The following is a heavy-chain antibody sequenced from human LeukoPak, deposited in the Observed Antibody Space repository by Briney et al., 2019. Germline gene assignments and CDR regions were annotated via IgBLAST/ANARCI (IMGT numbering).Heavy chain of an antibody. CDR2: IASSGGDT. D-gene: IGHD6-6*01. J-gene: IGHJ4*02. CDR3: ARDRSSSSAFDY. Sequence: GGSLRLSCAASGFTFSSYVMSWVRQAPGKGLEWVSSIASSGGDTYYADSVKGRFTIARDNSKNTLYLQMDSLRAEDTAVYYCARDRSSSSAFDYWGQGTLVTVSS. V-gene: IGHV3-23*01. CDR1: GFTFSSYV.